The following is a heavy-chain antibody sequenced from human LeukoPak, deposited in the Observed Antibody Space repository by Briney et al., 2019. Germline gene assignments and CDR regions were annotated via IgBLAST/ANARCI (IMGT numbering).Heavy chain of an antibody. J-gene: IGHJ4*02. CDR3: AGEDYDILTGLID. CDR2: IYYSGST. CDR1: GGSISSYY. D-gene: IGHD3-9*01. Sequence: PSETLSLTCTVSGGSISSYYWSWIRQPPGKGLEWIGYIYYSGSTNYNPSLKSRVTISVDTSKNQFSLKLSSVTAADTAVYCCAGEDYDILTGLIDWGQGTLVTVSS. V-gene: IGHV4-59*01.